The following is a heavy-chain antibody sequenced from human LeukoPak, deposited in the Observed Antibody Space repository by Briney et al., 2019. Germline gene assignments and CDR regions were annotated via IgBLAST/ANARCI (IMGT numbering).Heavy chain of an antibody. CDR1: GFTVNDYY. Sequence: PGGSLRLSCAASGFTVNDYYMTWIRQAPGKGLEWVSYISSSGSSIYYADSVKGRFTISRDNAKNSLYLQMNSLRAEDTAVYYCARDRSYYGSGRGGMDVWGQGTTVIVSS. V-gene: IGHV3-11*01. J-gene: IGHJ6*02. CDR2: ISSSGSSI. D-gene: IGHD3-10*01. CDR3: ARDRSYYGSGRGGMDV.